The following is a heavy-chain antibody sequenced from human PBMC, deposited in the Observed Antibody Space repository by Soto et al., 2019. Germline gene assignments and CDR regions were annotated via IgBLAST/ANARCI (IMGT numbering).Heavy chain of an antibody. Sequence: SEMLPLTCTVSGGSISGYCGSWIRQPPGKGLEWIGYMDYSGSTSYNPSLKSRVAISVDTSKNQFSLKLSSVTAADAAVYYCARHLVDDAFDIWGQGTMVTV. CDR1: GGSISGYC. CDR2: MDYSGST. V-gene: IGHV4-59*08. CDR3: ARHLVDDAFDI. J-gene: IGHJ3*02.